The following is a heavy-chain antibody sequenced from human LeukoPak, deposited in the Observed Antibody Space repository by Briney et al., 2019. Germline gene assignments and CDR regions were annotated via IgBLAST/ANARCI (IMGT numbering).Heavy chain of an antibody. CDR3: ARVPPEGDYDY. CDR2: INSDGSST. Sequence: PGGSLRLSCAAPGFTFSSYWMHWVRQAPGKGLVWVSRINSDGSSTSYADSVKGRFTISRDNAKNTLYLQMNSLRAEDTAVYYCARVPPEGDYDYWGQGTLVTVSS. D-gene: IGHD4-17*01. CDR1: GFTFSSYW. J-gene: IGHJ4*02. V-gene: IGHV3-74*01.